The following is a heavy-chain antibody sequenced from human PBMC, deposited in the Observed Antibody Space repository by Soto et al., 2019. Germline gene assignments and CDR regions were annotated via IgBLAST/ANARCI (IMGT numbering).Heavy chain of an antibody. CDR2: INHSGST. D-gene: IGHD3-10*01. V-gene: IGHV4-34*01. Sequence: LSLTCAVYGGSFSGYYWSWIRQPPGKGLEWIGEINHSGSTNYNPSLKSRVTISVDTSKNQFSLKLSSVTAADTAVYYCARGRGRYWGQGTLVTVSS. CDR3: ARGRGRY. J-gene: IGHJ4*02. CDR1: GGSFSGYY.